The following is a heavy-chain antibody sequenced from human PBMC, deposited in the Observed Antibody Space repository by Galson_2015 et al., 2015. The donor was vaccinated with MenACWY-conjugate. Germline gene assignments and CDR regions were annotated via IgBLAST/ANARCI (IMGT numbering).Heavy chain of an antibody. CDR2: LNFNGDRT. V-gene: IGHV3-20*04. CDR3: ARGFEGAIGL. Sequence: SLRLSCAASGFSLNNYAMSWVRQGPGKGLQWVSGLNFNGDRTAYADSVKGRFTISRDNAKKSLYLQMNSLRAEDTALYYCARGFEGAIGLWGQGTLVTVSS. D-gene: IGHD3-16*01. CDR1: GFSLNNYA. J-gene: IGHJ4*02.